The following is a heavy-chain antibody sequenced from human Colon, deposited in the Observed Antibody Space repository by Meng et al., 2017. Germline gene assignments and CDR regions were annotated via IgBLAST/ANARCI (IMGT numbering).Heavy chain of an antibody. V-gene: IGHV3-21*01. CDR1: GFTFSSYS. CDR2: ISSSSSYI. D-gene: IGHD3-9*01. J-gene: IGHJ4*02. CDR3: ARATYYDILTGYSAKYYFDY. Sequence: GGSLRLSCAASGFTFSSYSMNWVRQAPGKGLEWVSSISSSSSYIYYADSVKGRFTISRDNAKNSLYLQMNSLRAEDTAVYYCARATYYDILTGYSAKYYFDYWGQGTLVTVSS.